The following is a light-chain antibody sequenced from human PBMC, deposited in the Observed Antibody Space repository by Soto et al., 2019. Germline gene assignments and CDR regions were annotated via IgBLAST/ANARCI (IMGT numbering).Light chain of an antibody. J-gene: IGKJ5*01. CDR1: QSISSY. CDR2: AAS. V-gene: IGKV1-39*01. CDR3: QQSYST. Sequence: DIQMTQSPSSLSACVGDRVTITCRASQSISSYLNWYQQKPGKAPKLLIYAASSLQSGVPSRFSGSGSGTDFTLTISSLQPEDFATYYCQQSYSTFGQGTRLEIK.